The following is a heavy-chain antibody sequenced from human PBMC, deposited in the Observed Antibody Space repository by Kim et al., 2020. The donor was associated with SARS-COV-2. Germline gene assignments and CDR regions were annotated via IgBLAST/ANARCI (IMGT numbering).Heavy chain of an antibody. CDR1: GGTFSSYA. V-gene: IGHV1-69*13. Sequence: SVKVSCKASGGTFSSYAISWVRQAPGQGLEWMGGIIPIFGTANYAQKFQGRVTITADESTSTAYMELSSLRSEDTAVYYCARDLAVRAPHNWFDPGAREPWSPSPQ. D-gene: IGHD3-10*01. CDR3: ARDLAVRAPHNWFDP. J-gene: IGHJ5*02. CDR2: IIPIFGTA.